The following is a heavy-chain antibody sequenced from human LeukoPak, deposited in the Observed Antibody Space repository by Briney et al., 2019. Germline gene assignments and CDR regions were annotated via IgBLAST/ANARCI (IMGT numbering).Heavy chain of an antibody. CDR2: ISGSGGST. Sequence: PGGSLRLSCSASGFIFSTNAMSWVRQAPGKGLEWVSGISGSGGSTYYADSVKGRFTISRDNSKSTLYLQMNSLRGEDTAVYYCAKAATYCSGGTCYDHWGQGTLVTVSS. J-gene: IGHJ5*02. CDR1: GFIFSTNA. D-gene: IGHD2-15*01. V-gene: IGHV3-23*01. CDR3: AKAATYCSGGTCYDH.